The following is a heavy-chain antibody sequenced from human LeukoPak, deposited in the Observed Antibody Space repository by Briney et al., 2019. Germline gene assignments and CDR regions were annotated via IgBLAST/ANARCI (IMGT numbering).Heavy chain of an antibody. D-gene: IGHD4-17*01. V-gene: IGHV1-69*13. CDR1: GGTFTSYA. J-gene: IGHJ6*04. Sequence: SVKVSCKASGGTFTSYAISWVRQAPGQGLEWMGGIIPIFGTANYAQKFQGRVTITADESTSTAYMELSSLRSEDTAVYYCASSRYDYGDYVPYYGMDVWGKGTTVTVSS. CDR3: ASSRYDYGDYVPYYGMDV. CDR2: IIPIFGTA.